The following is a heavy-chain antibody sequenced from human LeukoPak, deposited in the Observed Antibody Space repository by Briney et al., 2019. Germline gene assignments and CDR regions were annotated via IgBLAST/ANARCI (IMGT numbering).Heavy chain of an antibody. Sequence: GGSLRLSCAASRFSFSSYAMRWVRQAPGKGLECVSTITVTRGSTYYAPFVTGRFIISRDTSNNTLYLQMNSLRAEDTAVYYCAQDPRTDYWGQGSLVTVSS. CDR2: ITVTRGST. J-gene: IGHJ4*02. CDR1: RFSFSSYA. CDR3: AQDPRTDY. V-gene: IGHV3-23*01. D-gene: IGHD1-14*01.